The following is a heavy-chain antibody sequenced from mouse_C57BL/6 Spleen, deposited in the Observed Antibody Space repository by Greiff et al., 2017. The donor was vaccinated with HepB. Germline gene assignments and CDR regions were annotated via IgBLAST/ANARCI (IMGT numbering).Heavy chain of an antibody. CDR3: ARWGQLRPPYAMDY. CDR2: IDPSDSYT. CDR1: GYTFTSYW. D-gene: IGHD3-2*02. Sequence: QVQLQQPGAELVKPGASVKLSCKTSGYTFTSYWMQWVKQRPGQGLEWIGEIDPSDSYTNYNQKFKGKATLTVYTSSSTAYMQLSSLTSEDSAVYYCARWGQLRPPYAMDYWGQGTSVTVSS. V-gene: IGHV1-50*01. J-gene: IGHJ4*01.